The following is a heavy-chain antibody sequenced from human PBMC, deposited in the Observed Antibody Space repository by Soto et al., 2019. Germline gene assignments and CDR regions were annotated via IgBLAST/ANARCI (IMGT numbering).Heavy chain of an antibody. Sequence: ASVKVSCTASGYTFTSYGISWVRQAPGQGLEWMGWISAYNGNTNYAQKLQGRVTMTTDTSTSTAYMELRSLRSDDTAVYYCARDPEDIVVVPAAIPFDYWGQGTLVTVSS. V-gene: IGHV1-18*01. D-gene: IGHD2-2*01. CDR3: ARDPEDIVVVPAAIPFDY. CDR1: GYTFTSYG. J-gene: IGHJ4*02. CDR2: ISAYNGNT.